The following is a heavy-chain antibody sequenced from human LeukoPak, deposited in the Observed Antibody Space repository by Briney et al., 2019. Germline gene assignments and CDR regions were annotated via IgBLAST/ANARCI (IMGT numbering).Heavy chain of an antibody. CDR3: ARDGCGSTSCYPVFDF. CDR2: IRSEAYGGTT. D-gene: IGHD2-2*01. V-gene: IGHV3-49*04. Sequence: PGRSLRLSCTASGSTYGDYTMSWVRQAPGKGLEWVGFIRSEAYGGTTEYAASVKGRFTISRDDSKSIAYLQMNSLKTEDTAMYYCARDGCGSTSCYPVFDFWGQGTLVTVSS. J-gene: IGHJ4*02. CDR1: GSTYGDYT.